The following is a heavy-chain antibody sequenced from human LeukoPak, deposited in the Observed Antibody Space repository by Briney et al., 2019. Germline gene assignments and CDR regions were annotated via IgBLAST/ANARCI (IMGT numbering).Heavy chain of an antibody. Sequence: GGSLRLSCAASGFSFSSYSMNWVRQAPGKGLEWVSSISRSSSYIYYADSVKGRFTISRDNAKNSLYLQMNSLRAEDTAVYYCARDRDYYDSSGYYQSYYYYGMDVWGQGTTVTVSS. CDR2: ISRSSSYI. D-gene: IGHD3-22*01. V-gene: IGHV3-21*01. J-gene: IGHJ6*02. CDR1: GFSFSSYS. CDR3: ARDRDYYDSSGYYQSYYYYGMDV.